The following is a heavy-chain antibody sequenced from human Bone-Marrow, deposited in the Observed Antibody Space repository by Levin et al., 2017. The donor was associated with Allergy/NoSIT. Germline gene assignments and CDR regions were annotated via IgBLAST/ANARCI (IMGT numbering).Heavy chain of an antibody. V-gene: IGHV3-30-3*01. CDR2: ISYESTNK. CDR3: ARDGELGGYFFYMDV. J-gene: IGHJ6*03. D-gene: IGHD3-16*01. CDR1: GFSFSRYY. Sequence: GGSLRLSCATSGFSFSRYYMHWVRLAPGKGLEWVPLISYESTNKIYADSVTGRFTVSRDNSKNTVYLQMNSLRAEDTAVYYCARDGELGGYFFYMDVWGKGTTVTVSS.